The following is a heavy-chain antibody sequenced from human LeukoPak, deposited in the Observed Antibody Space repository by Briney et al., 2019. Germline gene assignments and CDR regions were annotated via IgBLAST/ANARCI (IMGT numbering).Heavy chain of an antibody. CDR1: GGSISSYY. Sequence: SETLSLTCTVSGGSISSYYWSWIRQPPGKGLEWIGYIYYSGSTNYNPSLKSRVTITVDTSKNQFSLKLSSVTAADTAVYYCARERPNYYDSSGYYSKNYYYYMDVWGKGTTVTVSS. J-gene: IGHJ6*03. CDR3: ARERPNYYDSSGYYSKNYYYYMDV. V-gene: IGHV4-59*01. D-gene: IGHD3-22*01. CDR2: IYYSGST.